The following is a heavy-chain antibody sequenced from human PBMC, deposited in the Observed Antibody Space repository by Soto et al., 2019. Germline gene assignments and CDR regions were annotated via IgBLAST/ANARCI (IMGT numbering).Heavy chain of an antibody. CDR2: ISYDGSNK. V-gene: IGHV3-30*18. Sequence: GGSLRLSCAASGFTFSSYGMHWVRQAPGKGLEWVAVISYDGSNKYYADSVKGRFTISRDNSKNTLYLQMNSLRAEDTAVYYCAKDQQVQVGAIYYYYYGMDVWGQGTTVTVSS. CDR3: AKDQQVQVGAIYYYYYGMDV. CDR1: GFTFSSYG. D-gene: IGHD1-26*01. J-gene: IGHJ6*02.